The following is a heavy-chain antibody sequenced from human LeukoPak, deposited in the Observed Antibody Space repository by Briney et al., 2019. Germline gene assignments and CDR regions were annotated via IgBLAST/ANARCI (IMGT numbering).Heavy chain of an antibody. CDR1: GDSMTNHY. CDR3: ARVPVAGVDY. CDR2: IYYSGNT. D-gene: IGHD6-19*01. J-gene: IGHJ4*02. V-gene: IGHV4-59*11. Sequence: SETLSLTCTVSGDSMTNHYWSWIRQPPGKGLEWIGYIYYSGNTNYNPSVKSRVTISVDTSKNQFSLKLSSVTTADTAVYYCARVPVAGVDYWGQGTLVTVSS.